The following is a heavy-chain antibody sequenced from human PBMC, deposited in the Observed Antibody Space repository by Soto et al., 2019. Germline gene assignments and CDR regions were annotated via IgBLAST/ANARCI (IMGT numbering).Heavy chain of an antibody. CDR3: ARDLKITGTTYAADYGMDV. Sequence: GASVKVSCKASGYTFTGYYMHWVRQAPGQGLEWMGWINPNSGGTNYAQKFQGWVTMTRDTSISTAYMELSGLRSDDTAVYYCARDLKITGTTYAADYGMDVWGQGTTVTVSS. D-gene: IGHD1-20*01. J-gene: IGHJ6*02. CDR2: INPNSGGT. V-gene: IGHV1-2*04. CDR1: GYTFTGYY.